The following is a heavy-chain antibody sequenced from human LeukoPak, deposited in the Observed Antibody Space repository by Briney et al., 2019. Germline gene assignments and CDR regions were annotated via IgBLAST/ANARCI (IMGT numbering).Heavy chain of an antibody. Sequence: PGRSLRLSCKASGFTFGDYAMSWVRQAPGKGLEGVGFIRSKAYGGTTEYAASVKGRFTISRDDSKSIAYLQMNSLKTEDTAVYYCTRRGRGLYYYDSSGYQDWGQGTLVTVSS. CDR1: GFTFGDYA. J-gene: IGHJ4*02. CDR2: IRSKAYGGTT. CDR3: TRRGRGLYYYDSSGYQD. V-gene: IGHV3-49*04. D-gene: IGHD3-22*01.